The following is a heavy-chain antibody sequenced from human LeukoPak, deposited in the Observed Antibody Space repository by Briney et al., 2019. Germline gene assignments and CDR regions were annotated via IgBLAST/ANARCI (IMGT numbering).Heavy chain of an antibody. CDR1: GFTFSSYE. V-gene: IGHV3-48*03. Sequence: GGSLRLSCEASGFTFSSYEMNWVRQAPGKGPEWVSYISSSDNTIYYADSVKGRFTISRDNAKNSLCLQMNSLRAENTAVYYCTRDLAVAGTNYWGQGTLVTVSS. D-gene: IGHD6-19*01. CDR2: ISSSDNTI. CDR3: TRDLAVAGTNY. J-gene: IGHJ4*02.